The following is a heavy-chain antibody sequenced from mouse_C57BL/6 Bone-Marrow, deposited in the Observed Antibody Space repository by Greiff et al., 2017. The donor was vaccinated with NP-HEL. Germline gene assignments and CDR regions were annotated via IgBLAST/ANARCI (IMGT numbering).Heavy chain of an antibody. CDR3: ARSDYYGSSPWFAY. J-gene: IGHJ3*01. CDR2: INPSSGYT. Sequence: VQLQQSGAELARPGASVKMSCKASGYTFTSYSMHWVKQRPGQGLEWIGYINPSSGYTKYNQKFKDKATLTADKSSSTAYMQLSSLTSEDSAVYYCARSDYYGSSPWFAYWGQGTLVTVSA. CDR1: GYTFTSYS. D-gene: IGHD1-1*01. V-gene: IGHV1-4*01.